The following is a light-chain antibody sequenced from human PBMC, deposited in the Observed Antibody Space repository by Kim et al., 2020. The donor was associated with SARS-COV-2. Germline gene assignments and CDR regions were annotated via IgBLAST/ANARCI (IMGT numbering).Light chain of an antibody. CDR1: QSLLYSNGYSY. CDR3: MQALRTPLT. Sequence: DIVMTQSPLSLPVTPGESASISCRSSQSLLYSNGYSYLDWYVQKPGQSPQLLIFLAFTRASGVPDRFSGSGSGTDFTLKITRVEAEDVGVYFCMQALRTPLTFGAGTKVDIK. CDR2: LAF. J-gene: IGKJ3*01. V-gene: IGKV2-28*01.